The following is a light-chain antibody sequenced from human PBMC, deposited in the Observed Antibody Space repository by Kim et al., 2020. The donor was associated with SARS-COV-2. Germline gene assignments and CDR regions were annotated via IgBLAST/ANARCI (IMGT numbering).Light chain of an antibody. Sequence: QSALTQPRSVSGSPGQSVTISCTGTSSDVGGHNYVSWYQQHPGKGPKLMIYDVNKRPSGVPDRFSGSKSGNTASLTISGLQAEDEADYYCCSYAGSNTLVFGGGTQLTVL. CDR1: SSDVGGHNY. CDR2: DVN. J-gene: IGLJ3*02. CDR3: CSYAGSNTLV. V-gene: IGLV2-11*01.